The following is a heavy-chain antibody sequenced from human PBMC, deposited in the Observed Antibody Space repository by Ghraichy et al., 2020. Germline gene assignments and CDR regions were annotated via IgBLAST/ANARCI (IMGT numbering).Heavy chain of an antibody. CDR3: ARGGIVGATAYYFDY. V-gene: IGHV1-46*01. CDR2: INPSGGST. D-gene: IGHD1-26*01. J-gene: IGHJ4*02. CDR1: GYTFTSYY. Sequence: ASVKVSCKASGYTFTSYYMHWVRQAPGQGLEWMGIINPSGGSTSYAQKFQGRVTMTRDTSTSTVYMELSSLRSEDTAVYYCARGGIVGATAYYFDYWGQGTLVTVSS.